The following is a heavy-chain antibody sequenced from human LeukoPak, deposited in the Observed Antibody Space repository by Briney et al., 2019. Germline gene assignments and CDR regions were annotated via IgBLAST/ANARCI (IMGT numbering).Heavy chain of an antibody. CDR3: ARDRGYGDYVGQTWGMDV. CDR1: GGSISSGDYY. D-gene: IGHD4-17*01. J-gene: IGHJ6*02. V-gene: IGHV4-30-4*01. CDR2: IYYSGST. Sequence: PSETLSLTYTVSGGSISSGDYYWGWIRQPPGKGLEWIGYIYYSGSTYYNPSLKSRVTISVDTSKNQFSLKLSSVTAADTAVYYCARDRGYGDYVGQTWGMDVWGQGTTVTVSS.